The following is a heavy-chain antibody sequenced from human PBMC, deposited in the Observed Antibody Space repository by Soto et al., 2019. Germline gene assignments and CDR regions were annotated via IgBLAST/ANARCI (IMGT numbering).Heavy chain of an antibody. CDR3: ARTYHDFWSGYPQGYFDY. CDR1: GFTFSSYA. V-gene: IGHV3-64*02. CDR2: ISSNGGTT. D-gene: IGHD3-3*01. J-gene: IGHJ4*02. Sequence: GGSLRLSCAASGFTFSSYAMHWVRQAPGKGLEYISGISSNGGTTFYADSVKGRFTISRDNSKNTLYLQMGSLRAEDMAMYYCARTYHDFWSGYPQGYFDYWGQGTPVTVSS.